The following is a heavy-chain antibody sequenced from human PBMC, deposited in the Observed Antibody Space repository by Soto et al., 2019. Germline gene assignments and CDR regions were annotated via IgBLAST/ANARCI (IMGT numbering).Heavy chain of an antibody. Sequence: QITLKESGPTLVKPTQTLTLTCSFSGFSLNTSGVAVGWIRQPPRKALEWLAFIYWDEDKRFSPSLENRLTITEDTSKNQVVLTMTNMGPVDSGTYYCVRIFDFWSGYFFSYWGRGTLVTVSS. V-gene: IGHV2-5*04. CDR2: IYWDEDK. CDR3: VRIFDFWSGYFFSY. D-gene: IGHD3-3*01. CDR1: GFSLNTSGVA. J-gene: IGHJ4*02.